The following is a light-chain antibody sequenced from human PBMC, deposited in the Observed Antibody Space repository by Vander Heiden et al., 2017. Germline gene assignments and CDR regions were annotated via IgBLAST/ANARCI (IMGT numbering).Light chain of an antibody. V-gene: IGKV1-8*01. CDR2: AAS. CDR3: QQYYSYPPWT. Sequence: AIRMTHSPSSLSASTVDRVTITCRASQGISSYLAWYQQKPGKAPKLLIYAASTLQSGVPSRFSGSGSGTDFTLTISCLQSEDFATYYCQQYYSYPPWTFGQGTKVEIK. CDR1: QGISSY. J-gene: IGKJ1*01.